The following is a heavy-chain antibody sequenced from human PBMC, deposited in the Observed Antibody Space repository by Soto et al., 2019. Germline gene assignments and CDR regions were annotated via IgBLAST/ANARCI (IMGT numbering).Heavy chain of an antibody. D-gene: IGHD3-10*01. V-gene: IGHV1-69*02. CDR3: ARVHRTVGESYNWFDP. CDR1: GGTFSSYT. J-gene: IGHJ5*02. Sequence: QVQLVQSGAEVKKPGSSVKVSCKASGGTFSSYTISWVRQAPGQGLEWMGRIIPILGIANYAQKFQGRVTITADKSTSTAYMELSSLRSEDTAVYYCARVHRTVGESYNWFDPWGQGTLGTVSS. CDR2: IIPILGIA.